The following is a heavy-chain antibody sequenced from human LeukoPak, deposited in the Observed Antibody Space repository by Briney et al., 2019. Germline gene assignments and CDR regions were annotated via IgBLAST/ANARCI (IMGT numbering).Heavy chain of an antibody. Sequence: GGSLRLSCAASGFTFSSYAMSWVRQAPGKGLEWVSAISGSGGSTYYADSVKGRFTISRDNAKNSLYLQMNSLRAEDTAVYYCTRAIVWFGNPREFDYWGQGTLVTVSS. CDR3: TRAIVWFGNPREFDY. CDR1: GFTFSSYA. D-gene: IGHD3-10*01. CDR2: ISGSGGST. J-gene: IGHJ4*02. V-gene: IGHV3-23*01.